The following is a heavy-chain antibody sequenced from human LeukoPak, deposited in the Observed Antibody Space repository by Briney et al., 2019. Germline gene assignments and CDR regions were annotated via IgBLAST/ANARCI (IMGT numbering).Heavy chain of an antibody. D-gene: IGHD1-14*01. Sequence: ASVKVSCKASGGTFSSYAINWVRQATGQGLEWMGWMNPNSGNTGYAQKFQGRVTMTRNTSISTAYMELSSLRSEDTAVYYCARGPVPGYMDVCGKGTTVTISS. CDR3: ARGPVPGYMDV. CDR1: GGTFSSYA. CDR2: MNPNSGNT. J-gene: IGHJ6*03. V-gene: IGHV1-8*02.